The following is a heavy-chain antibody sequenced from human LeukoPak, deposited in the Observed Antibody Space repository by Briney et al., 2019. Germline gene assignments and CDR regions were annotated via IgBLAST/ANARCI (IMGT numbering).Heavy chain of an antibody. V-gene: IGHV3-30*03. CDR3: HSTSAREDAFDI. CDR2: ISYDGGKK. Sequence: QAGGSLRLSCAASGFTFSSFGMHWVRQAPGKGLEWVAVISYDGGKKYFADSVKGRFTISRDNSKNTMYLEMNSLRVGDTALYYCHSTSAREDAFDIWGQGTMVTVSS. CDR1: GFTFSSFG. J-gene: IGHJ3*02. D-gene: IGHD1-26*01.